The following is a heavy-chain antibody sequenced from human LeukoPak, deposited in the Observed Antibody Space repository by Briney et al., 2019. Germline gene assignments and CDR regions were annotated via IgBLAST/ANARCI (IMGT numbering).Heavy chain of an antibody. Sequence: GGSLRLSCAASGFTFSSYEMNWVRQAPGKGLEWVSYISSSGSTIYYADSVKGRFTISRDNAKNSLYLQMNSLRAEDTAVYYCAKTDGSYDYVWGSYRSPWCFDYWGQGTLVTVSS. D-gene: IGHD3-16*02. V-gene: IGHV3-48*03. CDR2: ISSSGSTI. J-gene: IGHJ4*02. CDR3: AKTDGSYDYVWGSYRSPWCFDY. CDR1: GFTFSSYE.